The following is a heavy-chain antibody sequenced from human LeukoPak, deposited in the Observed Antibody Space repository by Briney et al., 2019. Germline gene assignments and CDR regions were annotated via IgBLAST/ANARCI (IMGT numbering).Heavy chain of an antibody. J-gene: IGHJ4*02. Sequence: AGSLRLSCAASGFTFSTYGMSWVRQTPGTGLEWVSGIGGSGTRTYYADSVKGRFTISRDNSKNTLYLQMHSLGDEDTAVYYCAKGSQWILFDDWGQGTLVTVSS. CDR3: AKGSQWILFDD. CDR1: GFTFSTYG. D-gene: IGHD2-2*03. V-gene: IGHV3-23*01. CDR2: IGGSGTRT.